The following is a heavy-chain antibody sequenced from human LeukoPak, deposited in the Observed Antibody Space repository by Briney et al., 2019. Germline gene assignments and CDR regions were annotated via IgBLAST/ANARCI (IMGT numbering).Heavy chain of an antibody. CDR1: GGSISSGGYY. J-gene: IGHJ6*02. CDR3: AGAYSSSWHYYYYGMDV. CDR2: IYHSGST. D-gene: IGHD6-13*01. V-gene: IGHV4-30-2*01. Sequence: PSQTLSLTCTVSGGSISSGGYYWSWIRQPPGKGLEWIGYIYHSGSTYYNPSLKSRVTISVDASKNQFSLKLSSVTAADTAVYYCAGAYSSSWHYYYYGMDVWGQGTTVTVSS.